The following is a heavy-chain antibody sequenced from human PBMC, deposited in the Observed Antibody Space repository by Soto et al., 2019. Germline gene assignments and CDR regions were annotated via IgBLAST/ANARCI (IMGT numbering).Heavy chain of an antibody. V-gene: IGHV4-4*02. Sequence: QVQLQESGPGLVKPSETLSLTCAVSGGSITHDNWWNWARQSPGKGLEWIGEISHSGTTNYNPALKSRVPISVDMSKNQFSLRLTSVTAADTAVYYCAKDHTGADAFDIWGQGIMVTVSS. D-gene: IGHD7-27*01. J-gene: IGHJ3*02. CDR2: ISHSGTT. CDR3: AKDHTGADAFDI. CDR1: GGSITHDNW.